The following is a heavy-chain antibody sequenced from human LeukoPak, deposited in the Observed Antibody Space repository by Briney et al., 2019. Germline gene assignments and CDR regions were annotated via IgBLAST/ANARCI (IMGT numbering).Heavy chain of an antibody. CDR3: TRDHCSYINCYEDYYYGMDV. CDR1: GYTFTGYY. J-gene: IGHJ6*02. V-gene: IGHV1-2*02. Sequence: ASVRVSCKASGYTFTGYYMHWVRQAPGQGLGWMGWINPNTGATDIAQKFQGRVTITRDTSISAAYMELSRLRSDDTAVYYCTRDHCSYINCYEDYYYGMDVWGQGTTVTVSS. CDR2: INPNTGAT. D-gene: IGHD2-2*01.